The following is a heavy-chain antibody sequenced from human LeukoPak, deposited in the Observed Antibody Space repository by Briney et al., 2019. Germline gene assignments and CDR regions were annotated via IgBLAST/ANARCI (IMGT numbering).Heavy chain of an antibody. D-gene: IGHD1-14*01. V-gene: IGHV4-39*07. CDR3: ARDEYNNSRFKY. Sequence: SETLSLTCSVSAASPIRSIYYWGWIRQTPEKGLEWIGTVSYSGSIYYNPSLKSRVTISVDSSKNHFSLKLSSVTAADTAVYYCARDEYNNSRFKYWGPGTLVAVSS. CDR1: AASPIRSIYY. J-gene: IGHJ4*02. CDR2: VSYSGSI.